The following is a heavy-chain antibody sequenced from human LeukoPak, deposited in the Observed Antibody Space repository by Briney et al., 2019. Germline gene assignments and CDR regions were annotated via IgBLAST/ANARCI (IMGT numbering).Heavy chain of an antibody. CDR2: IYYSGST. V-gene: IGHV4-39*01. CDR1: GGSISSSSYY. CDR3: ARQGRVITFGGVIVTTTYY. Sequence: SETLSLTCTVSGGSISSSSYYWGWIRQPPGKGLEWIGSIYYSGSTYYNPSLKSRVTISLDTSKNQFSLKLSSVTAADTAVYYCARQGRVITFGGVIVTTTYYWGQGTMVTVSS. J-gene: IGHJ4*02. D-gene: IGHD3-16*02.